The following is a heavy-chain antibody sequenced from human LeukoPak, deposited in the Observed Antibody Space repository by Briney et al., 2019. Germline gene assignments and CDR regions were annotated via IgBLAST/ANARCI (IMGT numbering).Heavy chain of an antibody. D-gene: IGHD3-22*01. CDR2: INHSGST. CDR1: GGSFSGFY. V-gene: IGHV4-34*01. J-gene: IGHJ3*02. CDR3: ARTSRGYYSDAFDI. Sequence: SETLSLTCAVYGGSFSGFYWSWIRQPPGKGLEWIGEINHSGSTNYNPSLKSRVTISVDTSKNQFSLKLSSVTAADTAVYYCARTSRGYYSDAFDIWGQGTMVTVSS.